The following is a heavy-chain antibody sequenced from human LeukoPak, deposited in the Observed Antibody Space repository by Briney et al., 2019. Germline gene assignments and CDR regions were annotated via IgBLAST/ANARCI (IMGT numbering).Heavy chain of an antibody. J-gene: IGHJ3*02. CDR3: ARQGSGRAFDI. CDR1: GGSISNAAYY. V-gene: IGHV4-30-4*01. Sequence: PSETLSLTCTVSGGSISNAAYYWSWIRQPPGKGLEWIGYIHYTGSTYYDPSLRSRVTISVDTSKNQFSLKLSSVTAADTAVYFCARQGSGRAFDIWGQGTMVTVSS. CDR2: IHYTGST.